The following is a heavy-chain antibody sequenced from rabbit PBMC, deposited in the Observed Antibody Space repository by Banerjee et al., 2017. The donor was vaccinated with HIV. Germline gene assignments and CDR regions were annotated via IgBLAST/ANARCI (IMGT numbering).Heavy chain of an antibody. Sequence: QSLEESGGGLVKPEGSLTLTCTASGFSFTNKYVMCWVRQAPGKGLEWIACINTSTGNTVYASWAKGRFTISKTSSTTVTLQMTSLTAADTATYFCARILVFSGRSYPYNLRGQGTLVTVS. J-gene: IGHJ3*01. CDR1: GFSFTNKYV. V-gene: IGHV1S40*01. CDR3: ARILVFSGRSYPYNL. CDR2: INTSTGNT. D-gene: IGHD8-1*01.